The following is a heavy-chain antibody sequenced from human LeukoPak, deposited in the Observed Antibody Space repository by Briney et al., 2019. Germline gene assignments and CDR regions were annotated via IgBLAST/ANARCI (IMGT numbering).Heavy chain of an antibody. V-gene: IGHV3-7*01. CDR1: GFTFSSYW. D-gene: IGHD6-13*01. CDR3: AREGYSSSWSHFDY. CDR2: IKQDGSEK. Sequence: PGGSLRLSCAASGFTFSSYWMSWVRQAPGKGLEWVSNIKQDGSEKYYVDSVKGRFTISRDNAKNSLYLQMNSLRAEDTAVYYCAREGYSSSWSHFDYWGQGTLVTVSS. J-gene: IGHJ4*02.